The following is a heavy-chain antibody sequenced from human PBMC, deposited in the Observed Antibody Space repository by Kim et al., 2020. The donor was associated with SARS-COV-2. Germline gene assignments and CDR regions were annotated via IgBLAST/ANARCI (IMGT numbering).Heavy chain of an antibody. J-gene: IGHJ4*02. CDR3: AREGYYYDSSGYSLGDY. D-gene: IGHD3-22*01. Sequence: VKGRLTISRDNSQNTLYLQMNSLRADDTAVYYCAREGYYYDSSGYSLGDYWGQGTLVTVSS. V-gene: IGHV3-66*01.